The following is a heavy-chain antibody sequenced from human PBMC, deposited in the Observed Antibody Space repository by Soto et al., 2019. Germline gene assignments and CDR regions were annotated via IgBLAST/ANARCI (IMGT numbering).Heavy chain of an antibody. CDR1: GGSISSYY. CDR3: ARQYGGSYADY. J-gene: IGHJ4*02. V-gene: IGHV4-59*08. CDR2: IYYSGST. D-gene: IGHD1-26*01. Sequence: SETLSLTCTVSGGSISSYYWSWIRQPPGKGLEWIGYIYYSGSTNYNPSLKSRVTISVDTSKNQFSLKLSSVTAADTAVYYCARQYGGSYADYWGQGTLVTVSS.